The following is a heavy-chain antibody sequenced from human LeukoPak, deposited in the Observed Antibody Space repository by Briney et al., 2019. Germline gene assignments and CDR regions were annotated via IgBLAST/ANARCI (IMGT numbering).Heavy chain of an antibody. CDR2: INPNSGGT. Sequence: ASVKLSCKASGYTSTGYYMQWVRQAPGQWIEWMGWINPNSGGTYYAQKFQGRVTMTSDTSIRTAYMELSRLRSDDTAVYYCARDLYGGTSATFDYWGQGTLVTVSS. D-gene: IGHD4-23*01. J-gene: IGHJ4*02. V-gene: IGHV1-2*02. CDR1: GYTSTGYY. CDR3: ARDLYGGTSATFDY.